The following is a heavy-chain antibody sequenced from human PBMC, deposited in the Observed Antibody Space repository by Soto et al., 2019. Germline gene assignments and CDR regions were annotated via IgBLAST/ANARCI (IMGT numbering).Heavy chain of an antibody. D-gene: IGHD2-2*01. Sequence: PGGSLRLSCAASGFTFSSYWMSWVRQAPGKGLEWVANIKQDGSEKYYVDSVKGRFTISRDNAKNSLYLQMNSLRAEDTAVYYCARDRVPWSAAQFDYWGQGTLVTVSS. CDR2: IKQDGSEK. V-gene: IGHV3-7*01. CDR3: ARDRVPWSAAQFDY. J-gene: IGHJ4*02. CDR1: GFTFSSYW.